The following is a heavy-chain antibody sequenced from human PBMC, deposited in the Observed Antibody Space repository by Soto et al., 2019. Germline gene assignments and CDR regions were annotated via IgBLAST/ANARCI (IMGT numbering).Heavy chain of an antibody. D-gene: IGHD6-6*01. V-gene: IGHV3-23*01. Sequence: GGSLRLSCAASGFTFSSYVMCWVRQAPGKGLEWVSSVSGSGGSTYSADSVKGRFTFSRDNSKNTLYLHMNSLRAEDTAIYYCVKEEVSNYSFDYWGRGTLVTVSS. J-gene: IGHJ4*02. CDR1: GFTFSSYV. CDR3: VKEEVSNYSFDY. CDR2: VSGSGGST.